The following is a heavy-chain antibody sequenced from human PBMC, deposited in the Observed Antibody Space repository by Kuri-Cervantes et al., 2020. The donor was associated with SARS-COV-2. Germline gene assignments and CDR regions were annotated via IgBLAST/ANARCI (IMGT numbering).Heavy chain of an antibody. Sequence: GESLKISCAASGFTFSSYSMHWVRQAPGKGLVWVSRINSDGSTTNYADSVKGRFTISRDNAKNSLYLQMNSLRAEDTAVYYCVRREGMTTYNRWGQGTLVTVSS. CDR2: INSDGSTT. D-gene: IGHD4-11*01. CDR1: GFTFSSYS. CDR3: VRREGMTTYNR. J-gene: IGHJ5*02. V-gene: IGHV3-74*01.